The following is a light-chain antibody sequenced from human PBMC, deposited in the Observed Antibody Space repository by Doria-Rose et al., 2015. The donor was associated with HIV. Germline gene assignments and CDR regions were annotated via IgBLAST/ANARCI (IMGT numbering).Light chain of an antibody. CDR3: HQYGTSWT. V-gene: IGKV3-20*01. J-gene: IGKJ1*01. CDR1: QSFSSTY. CDR2: DGS. Sequence: DIVLTQSPGTLSLSPGERATLSCRASQSFSSTYLAWYQQKPGQAPSLLIYDGSTRATGTPDRFSASGSGTDFNLTINRLEPEDFTLYYCHQYGTSWTFGQGTKVEI.